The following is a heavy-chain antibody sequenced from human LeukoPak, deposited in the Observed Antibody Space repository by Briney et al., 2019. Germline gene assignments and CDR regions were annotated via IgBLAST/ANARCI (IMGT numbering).Heavy chain of an antibody. CDR1: GYGFTSYW. CDR2: IYPVDSET. CDR3: ARLSGSGSPGAATNAFDI. J-gene: IGHJ3*02. D-gene: IGHD3-10*01. V-gene: IGHV5-51*01. Sequence: GAPRQISSEGSGYGFTSYWIGWVRPMPGKGLEWMGIIYPVDSETRFRPSFQGQVTISADKYITTAYLQWGSLKASDTTMYYCARLSGSGSPGAATNAFDIWGQGTMVTVSS.